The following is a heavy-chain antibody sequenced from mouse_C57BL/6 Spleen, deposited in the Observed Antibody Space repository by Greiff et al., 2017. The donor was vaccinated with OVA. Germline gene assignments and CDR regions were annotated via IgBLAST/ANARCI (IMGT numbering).Heavy chain of an antibody. Sequence: EVKVEESGGGLVQPGGSLSLSCAASGFTFTDYYMSWVRQPPGKALEWLGFIRNKANGYTTEYSASVKGRFTISRDNSQSILYLQMNALGAEDSATYYCARSPSYGSILDYWGQGTTLTVSS. CDR3: ARSPSYGSILDY. CDR1: GFTFTDYY. V-gene: IGHV7-3*01. CDR2: IRNKANGYTT. D-gene: IGHD1-1*01. J-gene: IGHJ2*01.